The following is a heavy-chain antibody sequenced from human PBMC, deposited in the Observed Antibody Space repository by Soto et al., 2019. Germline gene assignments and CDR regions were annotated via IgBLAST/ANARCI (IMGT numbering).Heavy chain of an antibody. Sequence: GASVKVSCKASGYTFTGYYMHWVRQAPGQGLEWMGWINPNSGGTNYAQKFQGWVTMTRDTSISTAYMELSRLRSDDTAVYYCARLGLAEAGGFDPWGQGTLVTVSS. V-gene: IGHV1-2*04. J-gene: IGHJ5*02. CDR2: INPNSGGT. D-gene: IGHD6-13*01. CDR3: ARLGLAEAGGFDP. CDR1: GYTFTGYY.